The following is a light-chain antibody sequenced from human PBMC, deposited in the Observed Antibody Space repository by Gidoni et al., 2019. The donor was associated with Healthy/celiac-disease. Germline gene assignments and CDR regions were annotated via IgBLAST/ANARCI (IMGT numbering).Light chain of an antibody. J-gene: IGKJ4*01. V-gene: IGKV3-11*01. Sequence: ELVLTQPPATLSLSPGERATLSCRASPSVSSYLAWYQQNPVQAPRLLIYDASNRATGIPARFSGSGSGTDFTRTISSLEPEDFAVYYCQQRSNWPPLTFGGGTKVEIK. CDR2: DAS. CDR1: PSVSSY. CDR3: QQRSNWPPLT.